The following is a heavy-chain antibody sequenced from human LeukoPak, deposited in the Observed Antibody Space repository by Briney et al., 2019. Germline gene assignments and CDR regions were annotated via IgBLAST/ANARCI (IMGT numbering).Heavy chain of an antibody. CDR2: MNLKSGYT. D-gene: IGHD1-26*01. J-gene: IGHJ4*01. V-gene: IGHV1-8*03. CDR1: GYSFTTYD. CDR3: ARVAGSIDY. Sequence: GASVKVPCKASGYSFTTYDINWVRQATGQGLEWMGWMNLKSGYTGYAQKFQGRVTITRDTSTSTVYMELSSLRSEDTAVYYCARVAGSIDYCGHGTLVTVSS.